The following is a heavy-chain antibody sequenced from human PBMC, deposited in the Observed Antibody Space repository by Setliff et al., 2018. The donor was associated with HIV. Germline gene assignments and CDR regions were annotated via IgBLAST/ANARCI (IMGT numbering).Heavy chain of an antibody. D-gene: IGHD6-19*01. J-gene: IGHJ5*01. V-gene: IGHV1-18*01. CDR2: SSPFNGNT. CDR1: GYTISTYL. CDR3: ASEAGASSGWFGY. Sequence: ASVKVSCKASGYTISTYLSAWVRQAPGQGLEWTGWSSPFNGNTNYAQKLQGRLTVTTDTSTSTAYMELRSLRSDDTAVYYCASEAGASSGWFGYWGQGTLVTVSS.